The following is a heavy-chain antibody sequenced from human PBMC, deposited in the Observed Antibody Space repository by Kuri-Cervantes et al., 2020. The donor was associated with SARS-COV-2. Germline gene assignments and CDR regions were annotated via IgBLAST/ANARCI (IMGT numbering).Heavy chain of an antibody. V-gene: IGHV3-30*02. CDR3: AKRDSSSADTDFDY. Sequence: GESLKISCAASGFTFNNYGMHWVRQAPGKGLEWVAFLRCDGGEKHYADSVKGRFTISRDSSKNTLYLEMNSLRAEDTAVYYCAKRDSSSADTDFDYWGQGTLVTVSS. D-gene: IGHD6-13*01. CDR2: LRCDGGEK. J-gene: IGHJ4*02. CDR1: GFTFNNYG.